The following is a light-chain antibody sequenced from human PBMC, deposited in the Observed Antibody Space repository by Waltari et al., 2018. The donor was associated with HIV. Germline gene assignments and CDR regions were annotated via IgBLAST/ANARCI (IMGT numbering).Light chain of an antibody. J-gene: IGLJ2*01. CDR1: SRDVGGYNY. CDR2: AVS. Sequence: QSALTQPASVSGSPGQSITISCTGTSRDVGGYNYVSWYQQYPDKAPKLMIYAVSNRPSGVSNRFSGSKSGNTASLTISGLQAEDEADYYCTSYTSSSTVVFGGGTKLTVL. V-gene: IGLV2-14*01. CDR3: TSYTSSSTVV.